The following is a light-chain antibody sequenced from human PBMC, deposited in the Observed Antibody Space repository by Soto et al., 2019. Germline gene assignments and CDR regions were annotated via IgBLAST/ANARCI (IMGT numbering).Light chain of an antibody. V-gene: IGLV1-40*01. J-gene: IGLJ3*02. CDR1: SSNIGAGYD. CDR2: VNT. CDR3: QSYDTSPSVV. Sequence: QPVLTQPPSVSGAPGQRVTMSCTGSSSNIGAGYDVQWYQQIPGTAPKLLISVNTNRPSGVPDRFSGSKSGTSASLAITGLQAEDEADYYCQSYDTSPSVVFGGGTKVTVL.